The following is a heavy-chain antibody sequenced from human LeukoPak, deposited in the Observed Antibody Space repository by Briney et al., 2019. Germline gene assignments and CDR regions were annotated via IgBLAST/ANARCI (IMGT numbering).Heavy chain of an antibody. CDR3: ARVPPGWFGELLFDY. V-gene: IGHV1-2*02. Sequence: ASVKVSCKASGGTFSSYAISWVRQPPGQGLEWMGWINPNSGGTNYAQKFQGRVTMTRDTSISTAYMELSRLRSDDTAVYYCARVPPGWFGELLFDYWGQGTLVTVSS. J-gene: IGHJ4*02. CDR2: INPNSGGT. D-gene: IGHD3-10*01. CDR1: GGTFSSYA.